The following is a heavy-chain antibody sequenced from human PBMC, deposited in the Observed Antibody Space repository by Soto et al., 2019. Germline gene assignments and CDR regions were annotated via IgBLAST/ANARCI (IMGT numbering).Heavy chain of an antibody. V-gene: IGHV3-30-3*01. Sequence: GGSLRLSCAASGFTFSSYAMHWVRQAPGKGLEWVAVISYDGSNKYYADSVKGRFTISRDNSKNTLYLQMNSLRAEDTAVYYCAREGGDTAMPRSRYYYYGMDVWGQGTTVTVSS. J-gene: IGHJ6*02. CDR3: AREGGDTAMPRSRYYYYGMDV. D-gene: IGHD5-18*01. CDR2: ISYDGSNK. CDR1: GFTFSSYA.